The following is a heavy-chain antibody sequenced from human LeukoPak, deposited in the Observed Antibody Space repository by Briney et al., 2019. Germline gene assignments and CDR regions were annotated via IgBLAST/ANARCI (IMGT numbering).Heavy chain of an antibody. D-gene: IGHD6-13*01. Sequence: GGSLRLSFAASGFTFSSYAMHWVRQAPGKGLEWVAVISYDGSNKYYADSVKARFTISRDNSKNTLYLQMNSLRAEDTAVYYCERTYSSSWPDAFDIWGQGTMVTVSS. CDR2: ISYDGSNK. CDR3: ERTYSSSWPDAFDI. V-gene: IGHV3-30-3*01. J-gene: IGHJ3*02. CDR1: GFTFSSYA.